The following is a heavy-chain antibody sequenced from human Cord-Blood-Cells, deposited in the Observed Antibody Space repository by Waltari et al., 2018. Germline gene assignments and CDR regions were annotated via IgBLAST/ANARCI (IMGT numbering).Heavy chain of an antibody. V-gene: IGHV4-39*01. J-gene: IGHJ4*02. CDR2: IYYSGST. CDR1: GGSISSSSYY. D-gene: IGHD3-3*01. Sequence: QLQLQESGPGLVKPSETLSLTCTVSGGSISSSSYYWGWIRQPPGKGLEWIGSIYYSGSTYYTPSLKSRFTISVDTSKNQFSLKLSSVTAADTAVYYCARLHTNDFWSGYYFDYWGQGTLVTVSS. CDR3: ARLHTNDFWSGYYFDY.